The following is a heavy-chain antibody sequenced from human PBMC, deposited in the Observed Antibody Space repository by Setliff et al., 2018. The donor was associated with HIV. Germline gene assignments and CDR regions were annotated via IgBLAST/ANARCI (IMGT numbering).Heavy chain of an antibody. D-gene: IGHD3-10*01. CDR1: GDSISRLN. CDR2: IFTSGTI. CDR3: TSAALLTVIRGKSGGWFDP. J-gene: IGHJ5*02. V-gene: IGHV4-4*07. Sequence: SETLSLTCSVSGDSISRLNWSWIRRPAGKGLEWIGRIFTSGTINTNLSLRSRVTMSVDTSKNRIYRKMNSVTAADTAVYYCTSAALLTVIRGKSGGWFDPWGQGTLVTVSS.